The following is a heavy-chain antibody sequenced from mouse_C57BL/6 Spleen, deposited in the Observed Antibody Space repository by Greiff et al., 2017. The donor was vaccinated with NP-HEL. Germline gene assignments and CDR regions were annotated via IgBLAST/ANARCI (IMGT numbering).Heavy chain of an antibody. Sequence: DVKLVESGGGLVKPGGSLKLSCAASGFTFSDYGMHWVRQAPEKGLEWVAYISSGSSTIYYADTVKGRFTISRDNAKNTLFLQMTSLRSEDTAMYYCARTGSRGFAYWGQGTLVTVSA. CDR2: ISSGSSTI. J-gene: IGHJ3*01. CDR1: GFTFSDYG. D-gene: IGHD1-1*01. V-gene: IGHV5-17*01. CDR3: ARTGSRGFAY.